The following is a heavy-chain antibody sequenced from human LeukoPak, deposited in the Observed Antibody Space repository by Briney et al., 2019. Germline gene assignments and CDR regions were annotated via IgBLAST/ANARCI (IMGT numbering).Heavy chain of an antibody. Sequence: ASVKVSCKASGGTFSSYAISWVRQAPGQGLEWMGRIIPILGIANYAQKFQGRVTITADKSTSTAYMELSSLRSEDTAVYYCARDVAAAASFDPWGQGTLVTVSS. D-gene: IGHD6-13*01. J-gene: IGHJ5*02. CDR3: ARDVAAAASFDP. V-gene: IGHV1-69*04. CDR1: GGTFSSYA. CDR2: IIPILGIA.